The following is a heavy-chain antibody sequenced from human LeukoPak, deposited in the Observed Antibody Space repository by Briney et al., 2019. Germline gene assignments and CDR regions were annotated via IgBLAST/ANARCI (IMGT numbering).Heavy chain of an antibody. D-gene: IGHD6-19*01. J-gene: IGHJ4*02. V-gene: IGHV3-30*18. Sequence: GGSLRLSCAASGFTFSSYGMHWVRQAPGKGLEWVAVISYDGSNKYYADSVKGRFTISRDNSKDTLYLQMNSLRAEDTAVYYCAKDLYSSGFDYWGQGTLVTVSS. CDR2: ISYDGSNK. CDR1: GFTFSSYG. CDR3: AKDLYSSGFDY.